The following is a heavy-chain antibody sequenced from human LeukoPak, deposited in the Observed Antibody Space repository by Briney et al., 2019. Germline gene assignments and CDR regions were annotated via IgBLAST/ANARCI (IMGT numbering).Heavy chain of an antibody. CDR2: INSDGSEG. V-gene: IGHV3-7*03. J-gene: IGHJ3*01. CDR3: TRSSYSSSSSV. CDR1: GFTFSGFW. D-gene: IGHD6-6*01. Sequence: GGSLRLSCAVSGFTFSGFWMSWSRQAPGKGLEWVASINSDGSEGYYADVVKGRFTISRDNAKNSLYLQINSLRAEDTAVYYCTRSSYSSSSSVWGQGTMVTVSS.